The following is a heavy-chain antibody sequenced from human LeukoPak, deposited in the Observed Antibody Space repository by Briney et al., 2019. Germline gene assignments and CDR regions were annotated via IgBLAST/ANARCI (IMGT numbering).Heavy chain of an antibody. V-gene: IGHV3-7*01. CDR1: GFTFSSYW. Sequence: PGGSLRLSCAASGFTFSSYWMSWVRQAPGKGLEWVANIKQDGSEKYYVDSVKGRFTISRDNAKNSLYLQMNSLRAEDSAVYYCARDQYNSVGSYDYWGQGTLVTVSS. CDR3: ARDQYNSVGSYDY. J-gene: IGHJ4*02. D-gene: IGHD3-10*01. CDR2: IKQDGSEK.